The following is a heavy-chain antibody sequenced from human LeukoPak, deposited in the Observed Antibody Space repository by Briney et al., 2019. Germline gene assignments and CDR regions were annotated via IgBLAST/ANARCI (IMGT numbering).Heavy chain of an antibody. Sequence: GGSLRLSCAASGFTFSSYAMSWVRQAPGEGLEWVSAFSGSGGSTYYAGSVKGRFTISRDNSKNTLYLQMNSLRAEDTAVYYCAKSGLSRSDYWGQGTLVTVSS. D-gene: IGHD2-15*01. V-gene: IGHV3-23*01. J-gene: IGHJ4*02. CDR1: GFTFSSYA. CDR2: FSGSGGST. CDR3: AKSGLSRSDY.